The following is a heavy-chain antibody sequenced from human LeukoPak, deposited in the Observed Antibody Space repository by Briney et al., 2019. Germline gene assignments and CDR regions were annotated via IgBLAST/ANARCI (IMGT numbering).Heavy chain of an antibody. D-gene: IGHD1-26*01. V-gene: IGHV3-21*01. J-gene: IGHJ4*02. CDR3: ASYSRSYVVTPGY. Sequence: GGSLRLSCAASGFTFSSYSMNWVRQAPGKGLEWVSSISSSSSYIYYADSVKGRFTISRDNAKNSLYLQMNSLRAEDTAVYYCASYSRSYVVTPGYWGQGTLVTVSS. CDR2: ISSSSSYI. CDR1: GFTFSSYS.